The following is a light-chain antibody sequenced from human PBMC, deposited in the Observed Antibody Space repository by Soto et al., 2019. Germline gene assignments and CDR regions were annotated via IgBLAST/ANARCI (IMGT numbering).Light chain of an antibody. J-gene: IGKJ1*01. CDR3: QQYGSRPGT. CDR2: DSL. V-gene: IGKV3-20*01. Sequence: EIVLTQSPGSRSMSPGETATLSCRASQSVGSSVAWFQQKPGQAPRLLIYDSLSRPTGVPARFGGSGSGTDFTLTISRLEPEDFAVYYCQQYGSRPGTFGQGTKVDIK. CDR1: QSVGSSV.